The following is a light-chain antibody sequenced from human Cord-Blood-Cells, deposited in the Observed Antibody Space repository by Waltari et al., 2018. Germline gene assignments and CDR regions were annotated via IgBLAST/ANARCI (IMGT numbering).Light chain of an antibody. V-gene: IGKV1-39*01. J-gene: IGKJ1*01. CDR2: AAS. CDR3: QQSYSTPCT. Sequence: DIQMTQSPSSLSASVGDRVTITRRASQSISSYLNWYQQKPGKAPKLLIYAASSLQSGVPSRFSGSGSGTDFTLTISSLQPEDVATYYCQQSYSTPCTFGQGTKVEIK. CDR1: QSISSY.